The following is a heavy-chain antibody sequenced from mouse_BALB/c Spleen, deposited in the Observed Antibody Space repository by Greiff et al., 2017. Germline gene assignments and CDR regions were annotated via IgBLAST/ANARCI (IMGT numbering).Heavy chain of an antibody. CDR1: GFSLTSYG. CDR3: ARKKNYRYGEDAMDY. Sequence: VKVVESGPGLVQPSQSLSITCTVSGFSLTSYGVHWVRQSPGKGLEWLGVIWSGGSTDYNAAFISRLSISKDNSKSQVFFKMNSLQADDTAIYYCARKKNYRYGEDAMDYWGQGTSVTVSS. CDR2: IWSGGST. V-gene: IGHV2-4-1*01. J-gene: IGHJ4*01. D-gene: IGHD2-14*01.